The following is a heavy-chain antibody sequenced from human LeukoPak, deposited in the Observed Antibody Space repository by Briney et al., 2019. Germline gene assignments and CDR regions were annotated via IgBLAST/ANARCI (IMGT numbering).Heavy chain of an antibody. V-gene: IGHV4-34*01. D-gene: IGHD3-10*01. J-gene: IGHJ4*02. CDR3: ARRHYYGSGSYLN. CDR1: GGSFSGYY. CDR2: ITHSGST. Sequence: PSETLSLTCAVYGGSFSGYYWSWIRQPPGKGLEWIGEITHSGSTNYNPSLKSRVTISVHTSKNQFSLKLSSVTAADTAVYYCARRHYYGSGSYLNWGQGTLVTVSS.